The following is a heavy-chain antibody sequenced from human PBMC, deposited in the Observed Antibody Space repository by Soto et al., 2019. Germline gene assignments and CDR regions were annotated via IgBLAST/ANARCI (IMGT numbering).Heavy chain of an antibody. Sequence: TSETLALTSSVSGGSFSGYSWSWIRQPPGKGLEWIGEINHSGRTKYNPSLKSRVTTSVDTSKNQFSLKLNSVTAADTAVYYCASPNDAFDIWGQGTMVTVSS. CDR2: INHSGRT. CDR3: ASPNDAFDI. CDR1: GGSFSGYS. V-gene: IGHV4-34*01. J-gene: IGHJ3*02.